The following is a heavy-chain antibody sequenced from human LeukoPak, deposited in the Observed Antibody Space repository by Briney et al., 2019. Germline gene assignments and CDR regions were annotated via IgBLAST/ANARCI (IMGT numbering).Heavy chain of an antibody. CDR2: IYYSGST. D-gene: IGHD6-13*01. Sequence: SETLSLTCTVSGGSISSGGYYWSWIRQHPGKGLEWIGYIYYSGSTYYNPSLKSRVTISVDTSKNQFSLKLSSVTAADTAVYYCARVQSAAAGGFDYWGQGTLVTVSS. J-gene: IGHJ4*02. CDR3: ARVQSAAAGGFDY. V-gene: IGHV4-31*03. CDR1: GGSISSGGYY.